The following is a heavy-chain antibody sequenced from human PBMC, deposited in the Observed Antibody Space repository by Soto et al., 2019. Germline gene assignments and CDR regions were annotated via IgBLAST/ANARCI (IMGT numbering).Heavy chain of an antibody. D-gene: IGHD6-13*01. J-gene: IGHJ5*02. CDR2: IYHSGST. CDR3: ARDPSAAYSSSWYGWFDP. V-gene: IGHV4-4*02. Sequence: QVQLQESGPGLVKPSGTLSLTCAVSGGSISSSNWWSWVRQPPGKGLEWIGEIYHSGSTNYNPSLKSRVTISGDNSKNQFSLKLSSVTAADTAVYYCARDPSAAYSSSWYGWFDPWGQGTLVTVSS. CDR1: GGSISSSNW.